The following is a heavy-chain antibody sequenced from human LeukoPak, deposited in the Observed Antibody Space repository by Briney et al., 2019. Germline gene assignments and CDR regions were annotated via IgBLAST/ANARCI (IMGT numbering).Heavy chain of an antibody. V-gene: IGHV1-2*02. D-gene: IGHD6-13*01. Sequence: ASVKVSCKASGYTFTGYYMHWVRQAPGQGLEWMGWINPNSGGTNYAQKFQGRVTMTRDTSISTAYMELSRLRSDDTAVYYCARLAAAGKRAYYYYYMDVWGKGTTVTVSS. CDR1: GYTFTGYY. CDR3: ARLAAAGKRAYYYYYMDV. J-gene: IGHJ6*03. CDR2: INPNSGGT.